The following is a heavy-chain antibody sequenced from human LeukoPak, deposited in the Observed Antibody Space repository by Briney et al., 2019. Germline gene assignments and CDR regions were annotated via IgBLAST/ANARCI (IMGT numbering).Heavy chain of an antibody. Sequence: PSETLSLTCTVSGYSISSGYYWGWIRQPPGKGLEWIGEINHSGSTNYNPSLKSRVTISVDTSKNQFSLKLSSVTAADTAVYYCARLGGNSGYWGQGTLVTVSS. V-gene: IGHV4-38-2*02. D-gene: IGHD4-23*01. CDR1: GYSISSGYY. CDR3: ARLGGNSGY. J-gene: IGHJ4*02. CDR2: INHSGST.